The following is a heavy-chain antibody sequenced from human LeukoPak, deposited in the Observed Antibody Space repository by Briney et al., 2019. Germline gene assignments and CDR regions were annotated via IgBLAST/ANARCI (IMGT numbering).Heavy chain of an antibody. Sequence: GGSLRLSCAASGFTFSSYAMSWVRQAPGKGLEWVSAISGSGGSTYYADSVKGRFTISRDNSKNTLYLQMNSLRAEDTAVYYCAKDLWEQQLVRPEYFQHWGQGTLVTVSS. CDR2: ISGSGGST. CDR1: GFTFSSYA. J-gene: IGHJ1*01. V-gene: IGHV3-23*01. D-gene: IGHD6-13*01. CDR3: AKDLWEQQLVRPEYFQH.